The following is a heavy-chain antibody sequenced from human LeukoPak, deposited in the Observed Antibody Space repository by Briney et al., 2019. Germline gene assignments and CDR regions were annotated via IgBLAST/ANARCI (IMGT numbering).Heavy chain of an antibody. V-gene: IGHV3-48*01. Sequence: PGGSLRLSCAASGLSFSSHSMNWVRQAPGKGLEWVSYISGSSTTIDYADSAKGRFIISRDNAKKSLYLQMNNLRAEDTAVYYCARDQDWAFDYWGQGILVTVSS. D-gene: IGHD3/OR15-3a*01. CDR3: ARDQDWAFDY. J-gene: IGHJ4*02. CDR1: GLSFSSHS. CDR2: ISGSSTTI.